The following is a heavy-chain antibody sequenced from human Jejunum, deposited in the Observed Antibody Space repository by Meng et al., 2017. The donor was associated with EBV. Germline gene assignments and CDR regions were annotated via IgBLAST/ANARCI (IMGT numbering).Heavy chain of an antibody. Sequence: QVARAGGGVVQPGWSLRRSGAASGFTVSNYDMCWVRQDPGKGLEWVSRISGSGGTTYYADSVKGRFTISRDNSKTTVYLQMNSLRAEDTDMYYCAKESSSSYYWYDPWGQGTLVTVTS. J-gene: IGHJ5*02. V-gene: IGHV3-23*04. CDR3: AKESSSSYYWYDP. CDR1: GFTVSNYD. D-gene: IGHD2-2*01. CDR2: ISGSGGTT.